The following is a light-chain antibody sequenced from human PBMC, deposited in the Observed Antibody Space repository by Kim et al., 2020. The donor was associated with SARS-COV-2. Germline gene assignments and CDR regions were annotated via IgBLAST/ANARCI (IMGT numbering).Light chain of an antibody. CDR3: QQRGTWPHT. J-gene: IGKJ2*01. V-gene: IGKV3-11*01. Sequence: SLSPGERATPSCRASQTVYIFLAWYQQKPGQPPRLLVYAASNRATGIPARFSGSGSGTDFTLTIGSLEPEDSAVYYCQQRGTWPHTFGQGTKLEI. CDR1: QTVYIF. CDR2: AAS.